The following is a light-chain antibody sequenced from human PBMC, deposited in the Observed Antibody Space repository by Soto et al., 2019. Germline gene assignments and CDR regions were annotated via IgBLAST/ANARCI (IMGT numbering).Light chain of an antibody. Sequence: EIVMTQSPATLSVSPGERATLSCRASQSVSRNLAWYQQKPGQAPRLLIHGASTRAPGIPASFSGSGSGTEFTLTISSLQSEDFAVYFCQQYNSWPRTFGQGTKVEIK. CDR3: QQYNSWPRT. CDR2: GAS. J-gene: IGKJ1*01. CDR1: QSVSRN. V-gene: IGKV3-15*01.